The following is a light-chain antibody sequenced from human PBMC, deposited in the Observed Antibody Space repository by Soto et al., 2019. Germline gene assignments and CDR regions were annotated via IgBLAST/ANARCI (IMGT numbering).Light chain of an antibody. CDR3: QHYNYWPYT. Sequence: EIVMTQSPATLSLSPGERATLSCRASQTIDNTLAWYQRKPGQAPRLLIYDASTRATGVPARFSGSGSGTDFTLNISSLQSEEFAVYYCQHYNYWPYTFGQGTKVEIK. V-gene: IGKV3-15*01. CDR2: DAS. CDR1: QTIDNT. J-gene: IGKJ2*01.